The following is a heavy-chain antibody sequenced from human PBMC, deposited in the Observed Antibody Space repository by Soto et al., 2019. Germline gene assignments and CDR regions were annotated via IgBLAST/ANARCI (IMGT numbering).Heavy chain of an antibody. Sequence: ASVKVSCKASGYTFTSYAMHWVRQAPGQRLEWMGWINAGNGNTKYSQKFQGRVTITRDTSASTAYRELSSLRSEDTAVYYCASPQPGTYYDFGSAHPGDYFAYWGQGTLVTVSS. D-gene: IGHD3-3*01. CDR2: INAGNGNT. V-gene: IGHV1-3*01. J-gene: IGHJ4*02. CDR3: ASPQPGTYYDFGSAHPGDYFAY. CDR1: GYTFTSYA.